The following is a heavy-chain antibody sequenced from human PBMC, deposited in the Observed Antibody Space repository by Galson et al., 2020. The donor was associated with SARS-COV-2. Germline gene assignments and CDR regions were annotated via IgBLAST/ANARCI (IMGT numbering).Heavy chain of an antibody. J-gene: IGHJ4*02. Sequence: NSGGSLRLSCAASGFTFSSYSMNWVRQAPGKGLEWVSSISNSSSYIYYADAVKGRFTISSDNAKNSRYLQMNSLRAEDTAVYYCASAGIPSDYWGQGTLVTVSS. CDR1: GFTFSSYS. CDR2: ISNSSSYI. D-gene: IGHD1-20*01. V-gene: IGHV3-21*01. CDR3: ASAGIPSDY.